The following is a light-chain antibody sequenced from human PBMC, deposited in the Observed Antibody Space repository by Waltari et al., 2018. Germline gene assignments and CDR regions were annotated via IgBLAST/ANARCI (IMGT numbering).Light chain of an antibody. V-gene: IGLV2-8*01. J-gene: IGLJ1*01. Sequence: QSALTQPPSASGSPGQSITISCTGTSSHVGAYNFVPWYQQHPGKAPKLIIFDVRKRPSGVPVRFSGSKSGNTASLTVSGLQAEDEADYYCNSYAGGDILYVFGTGTRVTVL. CDR2: DVR. CDR1: SSHVGAYNF. CDR3: NSYAGGDILYV.